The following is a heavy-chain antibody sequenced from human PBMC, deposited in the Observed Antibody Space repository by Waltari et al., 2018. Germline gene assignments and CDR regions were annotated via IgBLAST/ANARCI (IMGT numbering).Heavy chain of an antibody. J-gene: IGHJ5*02. CDR1: GYTFTGYY. Sequence: QVQLVQSGAEVKKPGASVKVSCKASGYTFTGYYMHWVRQAPGQGLEWMGRINPNSGGTNYAQKFQGRVTMTRDTSISTAYMELGRLRSDDTAVYYCARASDYGDYPTWYNWFDPWGQGTLVTVSS. CDR3: ARASDYGDYPTWYNWFDP. V-gene: IGHV1-2*06. CDR2: INPNSGGT. D-gene: IGHD4-17*01.